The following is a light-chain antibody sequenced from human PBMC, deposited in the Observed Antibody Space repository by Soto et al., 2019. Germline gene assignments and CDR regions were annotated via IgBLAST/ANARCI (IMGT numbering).Light chain of an antibody. V-gene: IGKV3-11*01. CDR2: DAS. CDR3: QQRTNWPPKWT. Sequence: EILFTQFSATLSFSPRERAPLSCRALQSVSNYFAWYQQKPGQAPRLLIYDASKRAAGIPDRFSGSGSGTDFTLTISSLEPEDFAVYYCQQRTNWPPKWTFGQGTKVDIK. J-gene: IGKJ1*01. CDR1: QSVSNY.